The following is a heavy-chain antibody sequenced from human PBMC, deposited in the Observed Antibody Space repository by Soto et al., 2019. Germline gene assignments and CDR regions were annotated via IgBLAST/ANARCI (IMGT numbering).Heavy chain of an antibody. CDR3: AKALGRLQTHEKKYYYYGMDV. CDR2: ISGSGGST. J-gene: IGHJ6*02. D-gene: IGHD6-25*01. V-gene: IGHV3-23*01. CDR1: GFTFSSYA. Sequence: PGGSLRLSCAASGFTFSSYAMSWVRQAPGKGLEWVSAISGSGGSTYYADSVKGRFTISRDNSKNTLYLQMNSLRAEDTAVYYCAKALGRLQTHEKKYYYYGMDVWGQGTTVTVSS.